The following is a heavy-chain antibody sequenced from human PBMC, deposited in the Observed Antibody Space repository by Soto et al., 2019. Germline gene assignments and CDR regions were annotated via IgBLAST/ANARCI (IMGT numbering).Heavy chain of an antibody. V-gene: IGHV4-38-2*01. Sequence: SETLSLTCAVSGYSITTGYYWGWVLRPPGKGLEWIGSVYHSGRTSYSPSLESRVTISVDTSKNQFSLGLSSVTAADTAVYYCARGVNYYDSSGFHPRDYWGQGILVTVSS. CDR2: VYHSGRT. D-gene: IGHD3-22*01. J-gene: IGHJ4*02. CDR3: ARGVNYYDSSGFHPRDY. CDR1: GYSITTGYY.